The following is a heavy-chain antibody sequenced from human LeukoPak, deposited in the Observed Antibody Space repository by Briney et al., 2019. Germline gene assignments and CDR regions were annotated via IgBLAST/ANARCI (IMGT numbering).Heavy chain of an antibody. CDR2: IKPDGSKK. CDR3: SSQPAVIDLDL. CDR1: GFTFSNYW. Sequence: PGGSLRLSCAASGFTFSNYWMTWVRQAPGKGLEWVANIKPDGSKKSYVDSVKGRFTVSRDNAKNSLFLQMDSLRVEDTAVYYCSSQPAVIDLDLWGQGTLVTVSS. V-gene: IGHV3-7*01. J-gene: IGHJ5*02. D-gene: IGHD2/OR15-2a*01.